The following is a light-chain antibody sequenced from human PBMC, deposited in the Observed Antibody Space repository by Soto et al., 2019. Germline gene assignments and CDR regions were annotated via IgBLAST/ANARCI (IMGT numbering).Light chain of an antibody. V-gene: IGKV3-15*01. CDR1: QSVRSN. Sequence: EIVMTQSPATLSVSPGERATLSCRASQSVRSNVAWYQQKPGQSPRLLIYGASTRVTGIPATFSASGSGTDFTLTISSLHSEDFAFYYFQQYNNRPFTFGPGTKVYIK. J-gene: IGKJ3*01. CDR2: GAS. CDR3: QQYNNRPFT.